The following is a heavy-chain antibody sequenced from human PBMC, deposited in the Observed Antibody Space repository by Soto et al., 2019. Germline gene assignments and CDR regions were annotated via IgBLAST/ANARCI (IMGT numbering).Heavy chain of an antibody. V-gene: IGHV3-23*01. J-gene: IGHJ4*02. CDR1: GFTFSSYA. D-gene: IGHD3-22*01. CDR3: AKEMTSGYYLFDY. Sequence: PGGSLRLSCAASGFTFSSYAMSWVRQTPGKGLEWVSTISGTGGSTYYPDSVKGRFTISRDNSKNTVYLQMNSLRAEDAAVYYSAKEMTSGYYLFDYWGQGTLVTVSS. CDR2: ISGTGGST.